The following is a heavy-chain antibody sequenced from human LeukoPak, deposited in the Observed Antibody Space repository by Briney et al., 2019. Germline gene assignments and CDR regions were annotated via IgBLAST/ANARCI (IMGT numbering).Heavy chain of an antibody. CDR2: IKQDGSEK. Sequence: PGGSLRLSCAASGFTFSRYWMSWVRQAPGKGLEWVANIKQDGSEKYYVDSVKGRFTISRDNAKNSLYLQMNSLRAEDTAVYYCARDTQRGYYDSSDLFGYWGQGTLVTVSS. CDR3: ARDTQRGYYDSSDLFGY. V-gene: IGHV3-7*01. CDR1: GFTFSRYW. J-gene: IGHJ4*02. D-gene: IGHD3-22*01.